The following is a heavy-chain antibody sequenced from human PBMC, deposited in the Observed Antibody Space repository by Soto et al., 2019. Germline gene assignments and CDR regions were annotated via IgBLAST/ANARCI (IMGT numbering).Heavy chain of an antibody. CDR3: ARERSQWLGATDAFDI. V-gene: IGHV3-33*01. D-gene: IGHD6-19*01. CDR1: GFIFSSYG. J-gene: IGHJ3*02. CDR2: IWYDGSNK. Sequence: QVQLVESGGGVVQPGRSLRLSCAASGFIFSSYGMHWVRQAPGKVLEWVAVIWYDGSNKYYADSVKGRFTISRDNSKKTLYLQMTSLRAEDTAVYYCARERSQWLGATDAFDIWGQGTMVTVSS.